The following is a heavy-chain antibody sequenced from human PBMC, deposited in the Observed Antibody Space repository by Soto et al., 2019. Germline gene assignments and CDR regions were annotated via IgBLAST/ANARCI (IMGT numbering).Heavy chain of an antibody. CDR1: GGSIVTGSYY. D-gene: IGHD1-1*01. J-gene: IGHJ6*02. CDR2: IYYSGNT. V-gene: IGHV4-39*01. Sequence: SETLSLTCTVSGGSIVTGSYYWGWIRQPPGKGLEWLGHIYYSGNTYYPPSLKSRVTISVDTSKNQFSLRLSSVTAADTAVYYCARLPQEYNYYGMDVWGQGTTVTVSS. CDR3: ARLPQEYNYYGMDV.